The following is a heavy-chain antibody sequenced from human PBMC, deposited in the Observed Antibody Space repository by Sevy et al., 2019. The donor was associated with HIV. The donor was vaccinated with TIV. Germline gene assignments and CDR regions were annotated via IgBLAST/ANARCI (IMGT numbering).Heavy chain of an antibody. CDR3: ARGQYSSSWYNWFDP. CDR2: INHSGST. J-gene: IGHJ5*02. D-gene: IGHD6-13*01. CDR1: GGSFSGYY. V-gene: IGHV4-34*01. Sequence: SETLSLTCAVYGGSFSGYYWSWIRQPPGKGLEWIGEINHSGSTNYNPSLKSRVTISVDTSKNQFSLKLSSVTAADTAVYYCARGQYSSSWYNWFDPWGQGTLVTVSS.